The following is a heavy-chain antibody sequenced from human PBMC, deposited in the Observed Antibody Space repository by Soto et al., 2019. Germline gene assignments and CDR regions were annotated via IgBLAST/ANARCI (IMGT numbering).Heavy chain of an antibody. CDR2: ISGSGGST. CDR3: ANGEEDSSSWYSPHFDY. D-gene: IGHD6-13*01. V-gene: IGHV3-23*01. J-gene: IGHJ4*02. Sequence: GGSLRLSCAASGFTFSSYAMSWVRQAPGKGLEWVSAISGSGGSTYYADSVKGRFTISRDNSKNTLYLQMNSLRAEDTAVYYCANGEEDSSSWYSPHFDYWGRGTLVTVSS. CDR1: GFTFSSYA.